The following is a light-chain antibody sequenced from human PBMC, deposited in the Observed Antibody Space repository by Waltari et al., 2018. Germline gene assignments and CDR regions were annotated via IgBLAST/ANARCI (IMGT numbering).Light chain of an antibody. CDR1: QSFSTW. CDR2: KAS. Sequence: DIQMTQSPSTLSASVGDRVTITCRASQSFSTWLAWYQQKPGKAPKLLIYKASILQSGVPSRFSGSGSGTEFTLTISSLQPDDFATYYCQQYNSSPTFGQGTKVEIK. CDR3: QQYNSSPT. J-gene: IGKJ1*01. V-gene: IGKV1-5*03.